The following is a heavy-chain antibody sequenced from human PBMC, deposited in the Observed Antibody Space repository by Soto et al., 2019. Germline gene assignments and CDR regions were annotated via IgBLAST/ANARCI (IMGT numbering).Heavy chain of an antibody. Sequence: QVQLQESGPGLVKPSQTLSLTCTVSGGSISSGAYYWSWIRQHPGKGLEWIGYVYYNGSTYYNPSLKSRITISVDTSKNHFSLKLSSVTAADTAVYYCAIYDSSGSRGFQHWGQGTLVTVSS. D-gene: IGHD3-22*01. CDR2: VYYNGST. CDR1: GGSISSGAYY. CDR3: AIYDSSGSRGFQH. J-gene: IGHJ1*01. V-gene: IGHV4-31*03.